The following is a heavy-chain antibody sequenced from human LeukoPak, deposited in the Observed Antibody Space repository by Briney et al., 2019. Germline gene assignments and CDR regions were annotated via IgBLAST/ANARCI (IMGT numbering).Heavy chain of an antibody. CDR3: AHGTMYQLDS. CDR2: ISPSGDIL. Sequence: GGSLRLSCAASGFTFSSHGMNWVRQAPGKGLEWVSGISPSGDILYYADSVKGQFTISRDNSRNTLYLQMNSLRAEDTAVYYCAHGTMYQLDSWGQGTLVTVSS. V-gene: IGHV3-23*01. J-gene: IGHJ4*02. CDR1: GFTFSSHG. D-gene: IGHD3-10*02.